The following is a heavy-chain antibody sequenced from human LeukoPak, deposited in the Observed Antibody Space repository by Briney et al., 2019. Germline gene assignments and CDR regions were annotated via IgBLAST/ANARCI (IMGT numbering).Heavy chain of an antibody. D-gene: IGHD3-22*01. CDR3: AKDTSDSSGYYDFDY. CDR1: GFTFSSYG. CDR2: ISYDGSNK. V-gene: IGHV3-30*18. Sequence: GGSLRLSCAASGFTFSSYGMHWVRQAPGKGLEWVAVISYDGSNKYYADSVKGRFTISRDNSKNTLYLQMNSLRAEDTAVYYCAKDTSDSSGYYDFDYWGQGTLVTVSS. J-gene: IGHJ4*02.